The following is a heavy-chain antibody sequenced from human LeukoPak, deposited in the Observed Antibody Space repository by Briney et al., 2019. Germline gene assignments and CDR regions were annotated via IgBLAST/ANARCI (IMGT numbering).Heavy chain of an antibody. D-gene: IGHD5-24*01. CDR2: ISAYNGNT. J-gene: IGHJ4*02. V-gene: IGHV1-18*01. CDR3: ARAGREMATVFHPRDY. Sequence: ASVKVSCKASGYTFTSYGISWVRQAPGQGLEWMGWISAYNGNTNYAQKLQGRVTMTTDTSTSTAYMELRSLRSDNTAVYYCARAGREMATVFHPRDYWGQGTLVTVSS. CDR1: GYTFTSYG.